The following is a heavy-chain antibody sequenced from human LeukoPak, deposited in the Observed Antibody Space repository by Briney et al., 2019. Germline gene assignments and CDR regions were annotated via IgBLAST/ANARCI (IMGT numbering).Heavy chain of an antibody. D-gene: IGHD3-22*01. V-gene: IGHV3-23*01. J-gene: IGHJ4*02. CDR2: IFDGGDTK. CDR3: AKDISRINVIVVAPGRGIDY. Sequence: GGSLRLSCAASGFTFSSYAMAWVRQAPGKGLEWVSSIFDGGDTKDYADSVKGRFTISRDNSKSMLYLQMNSLRAEDTAVYYCAKDISRINVIVVAPGRGIDYWGQGTLVTVSS. CDR1: GFTFSSYA.